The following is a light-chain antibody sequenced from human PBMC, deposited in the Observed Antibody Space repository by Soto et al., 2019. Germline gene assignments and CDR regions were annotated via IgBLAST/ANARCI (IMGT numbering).Light chain of an antibody. CDR2: KNN. CDR3: AAWDDSLNGPV. J-gene: IGLJ3*02. Sequence: QSVLTQPPSASGTPGQTVTISCSGSSSNIGSHSVNWYQQLPGTAPKLIIYKNNQRPSGVPDRFSDSKSGTSASLAISGLQSDDEADYYCAAWDDSLNGPVFGGGIKVTVL. V-gene: IGLV1-44*01. CDR1: SSNIGSHS.